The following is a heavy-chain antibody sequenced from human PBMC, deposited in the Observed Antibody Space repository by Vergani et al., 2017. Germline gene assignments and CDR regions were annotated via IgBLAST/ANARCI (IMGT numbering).Heavy chain of an antibody. J-gene: IGHJ6*01. D-gene: IGHD2-15*01. Sequence: QVQLVESGGGLVKPGGSLRLSCAASGFTFSDYYMSWIRQAPGKGLEWVSYISSSSSYTNYADSVKGRFTISRDNAKNSLYLQMNSLRAEDTAVYYCAGQVKVVAATGPYYDGMDVGRQGTTVAVSS. CDR1: GFTFSDYY. V-gene: IGHV3-11*06. CDR3: AGQVKVVAATGPYYDGMDV. CDR2: ISSSSSYT.